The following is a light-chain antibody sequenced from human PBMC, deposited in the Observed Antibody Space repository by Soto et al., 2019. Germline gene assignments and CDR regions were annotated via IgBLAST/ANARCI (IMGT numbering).Light chain of an antibody. Sequence: EIVLTQSTGTLSLSPGERATLSCRASQSVSSSYLAWYQQKPGQTPRLLIYGASNRATGIPDRFSGSGSGTDFTLTISRLEPEDFAVYYCLQYDTSPFTFGPGTKVDIK. V-gene: IGKV3-20*01. J-gene: IGKJ3*01. CDR1: QSVSSSY. CDR2: GAS. CDR3: LQYDTSPFT.